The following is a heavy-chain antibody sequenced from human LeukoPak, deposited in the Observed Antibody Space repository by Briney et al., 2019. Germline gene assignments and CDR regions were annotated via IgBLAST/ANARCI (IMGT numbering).Heavy chain of an antibody. V-gene: IGHV4-39*07. CDR1: GGSISSSSYY. J-gene: IGHJ4*02. CDR2: IYYSGST. Sequence: SETLSLTCTVSGGSISSSSYYWGWIRQPPGKGLEWIGSIYYSGSTYYNPSLKSRVTISVDTSKNQFSLKLSSVTAADTAVYYCARSYGPPPEYYFDYWGQGTLVTVSS. CDR3: ARSYGPPPEYYFDY. D-gene: IGHD4-17*01.